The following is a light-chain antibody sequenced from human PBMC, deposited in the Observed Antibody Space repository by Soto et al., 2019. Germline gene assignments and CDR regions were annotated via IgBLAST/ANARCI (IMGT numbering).Light chain of an antibody. V-gene: IGLV2-14*01. Sequence: QSVLTQPASASGSPGQSITISCTGTSSDVGEYNSVSWYQQHPGKAPKLIIYEVTNRPSGVSDRLSGSKSGNTASLTISGLQAEDEADYYCSSYTSSSTYVFGVGTKVTVL. CDR2: EVT. CDR3: SSYTSSSTYV. CDR1: SSDVGEYNS. J-gene: IGLJ1*01.